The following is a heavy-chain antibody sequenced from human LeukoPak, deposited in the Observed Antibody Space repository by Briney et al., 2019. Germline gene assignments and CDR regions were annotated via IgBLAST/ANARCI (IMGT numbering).Heavy chain of an antibody. J-gene: IGHJ6*03. CDR2: IIPILGTA. CDR3: ARGATTDGDYYYYMDV. V-gene: IGHV1-69*11. Sequence: ASVKVSCKASGGTYSSYAISWVRQAPGQGLEWMGRIIPILGTANYAQKFQGRVTITTDESMSTAYVELSSLRSEDTAVSYCARGATTDGDYYYYMDVWGKGTTVTVSS. D-gene: IGHD1-26*01. CDR1: GGTYSSYA.